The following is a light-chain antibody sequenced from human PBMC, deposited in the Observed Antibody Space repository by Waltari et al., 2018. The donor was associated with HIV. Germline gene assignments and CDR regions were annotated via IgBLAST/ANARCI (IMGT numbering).Light chain of an antibody. J-gene: IGLJ2*01. Sequence: QSALTQPASVSGSPGQSITISCTGTSSDVGGYNYVSWYQQHQGKAPKLMIYDVSNRPSGVSNRFSGSTSGNTSSLTISGLQAEDEADYYCSSYTSSSVVFGGGTKLTVL. CDR2: DVS. V-gene: IGLV2-14*03. CDR1: SSDVGGYNY. CDR3: SSYTSSSVV.